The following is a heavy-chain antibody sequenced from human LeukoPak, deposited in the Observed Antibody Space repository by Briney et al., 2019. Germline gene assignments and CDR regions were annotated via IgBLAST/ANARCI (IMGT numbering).Heavy chain of an antibody. CDR1: GFRLTTYG. Sequence: WGSLRLSCEVSGFRLTTYGTHWVRQAPGKRLEWVAYIPFDGSDEYYVDSVKGRFSISRDNSKNSLYLQMNSLRAEDTAVYYCARDAREHYYGSGSYIGYWGQGTLVTVSS. D-gene: IGHD3-10*01. CDR3: ARDAREHYYGSGSYIGY. J-gene: IGHJ4*02. CDR2: IPFDGSDE. V-gene: IGHV3-30*02.